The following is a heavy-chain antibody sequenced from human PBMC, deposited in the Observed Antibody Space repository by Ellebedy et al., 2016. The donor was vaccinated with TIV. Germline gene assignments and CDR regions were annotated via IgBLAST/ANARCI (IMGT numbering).Heavy chain of an antibody. V-gene: IGHV1-46*01. Sequence: AASVKVSCKASGYTFTSFYIHWVRQAPGQGLQWMAIINPSGGSTRYAQKFQGRVTMTRDTSTSTVYMELSSLRSEDTAVYYCARENSQGIHSYWYFDLWGRGSPLTVSS. D-gene: IGHD2/OR15-2a*01. CDR3: ARENSQGIHSYWYFDL. CDR2: INPSGGST. J-gene: IGHJ2*01. CDR1: GYTFTSFY.